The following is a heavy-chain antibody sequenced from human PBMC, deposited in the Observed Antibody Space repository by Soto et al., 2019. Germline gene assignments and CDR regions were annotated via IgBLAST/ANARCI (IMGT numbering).Heavy chain of an antibody. CDR3: ARDASGIAARPGYFDY. V-gene: IGHV1-69*01. CDR1: GGTFSSYA. D-gene: IGHD6-6*01. CDR2: IIPIFGTA. Sequence: QVQLVQSGAEVKKPGSSVKVSCKASGGTFSSYAISWVRQAPGQGLEWMGGIIPIFGTANNAQKFQGRVTITADESTSTAYMELSSLRSEDTAVYYCARDASGIAARPGYFDYWGQGTLVTVAA. J-gene: IGHJ4*02.